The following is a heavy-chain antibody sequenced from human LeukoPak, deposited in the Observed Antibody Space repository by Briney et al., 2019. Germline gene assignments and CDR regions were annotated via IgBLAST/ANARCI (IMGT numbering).Heavy chain of an antibody. D-gene: IGHD3-10*01. V-gene: IGHV4-59*01. Sequence: PSETLSLTCTVSGGSISSYYWSWIRQPPGKGLEWIGYIYYSGSTNYNPSLKSRVTISVDTSKNQFSLKLSSVTAADTAVYYCARALWLGERGGLDYWGQGTLVTVSS. CDR2: IYYSGST. J-gene: IGHJ4*02. CDR1: GGSISSYY. CDR3: ARALWLGERGGLDY.